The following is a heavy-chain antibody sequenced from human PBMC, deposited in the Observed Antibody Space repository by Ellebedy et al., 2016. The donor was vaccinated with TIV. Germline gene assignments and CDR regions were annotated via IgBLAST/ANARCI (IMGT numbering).Heavy chain of an antibody. CDR2: ISGSGGST. V-gene: IGHV3-23*01. CDR1: GFTFSSYA. D-gene: IGHD4-17*01. CDR3: ANPIYGDYVTFDY. J-gene: IGHJ4*02. Sequence: GGSLRLSCAASGFTFSSYAMSWVRQAPGKGLEWVSAISGSGGSTYYADSVKGRFTISRDNSKNTLYLQMNSLRAEDTAVYYCANPIYGDYVTFDYWGQGTLVTVSS.